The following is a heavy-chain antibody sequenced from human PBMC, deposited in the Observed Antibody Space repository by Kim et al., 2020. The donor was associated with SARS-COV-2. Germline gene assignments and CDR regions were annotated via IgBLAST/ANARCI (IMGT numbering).Heavy chain of an antibody. CDR2: IYYSGTT. Sequence: SETLSLTCTVSGGSISSSSYYWGWIRQTPGKGLEWIGSIYYSGTTYYNPSLKSRVTISVDTSKNQFSLKLNSVTAADTAVYYCARHFGEMATIFVRWFDPWGQGTLVTVSS. D-gene: IGHD3-10*01. J-gene: IGHJ5*02. CDR1: GGSISSSSYY. V-gene: IGHV4-39*01. CDR3: ARHFGEMATIFVRWFDP.